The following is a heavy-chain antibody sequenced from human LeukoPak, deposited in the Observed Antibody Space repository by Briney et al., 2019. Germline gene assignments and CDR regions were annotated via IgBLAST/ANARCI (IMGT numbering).Heavy chain of an antibody. CDR3: ARVSSSWYQDWYFDL. V-gene: IGHV4-4*07. D-gene: IGHD6-13*01. Sequence: SQTLSLTCTVSGGSISSYDWSWIRQPAGKGLEWIGRIYNNGSTNYNPSLKSRVIMSVDTSKNQFSLKLSSVTAADTAVYYCARVSSSWYQDWYFDLWGRGTLVTVSS. J-gene: IGHJ2*01. CDR2: IYNNGST. CDR1: GGSISSYD.